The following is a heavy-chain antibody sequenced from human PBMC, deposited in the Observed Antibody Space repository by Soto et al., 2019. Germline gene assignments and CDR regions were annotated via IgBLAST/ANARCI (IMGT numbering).Heavy chain of an antibody. CDR2: ISSSSSTI. V-gene: IGHV3-48*02. Sequence: GGSLGLSCAASGFTFSSYSMNWVRQAPGKGLEWVSYISSSSSTIYYADSVKGRFTISRDNAKNSLYLQMNSLRDEDTAVYYCARDLTAYYYDSSGYYSPGPPDYWGQGTLVTVSS. CDR1: GFTFSSYS. CDR3: ARDLTAYYYDSSGYYSPGPPDY. D-gene: IGHD3-22*01. J-gene: IGHJ4*02.